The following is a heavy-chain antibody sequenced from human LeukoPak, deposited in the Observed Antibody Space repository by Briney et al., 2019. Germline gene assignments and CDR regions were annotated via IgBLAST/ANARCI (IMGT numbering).Heavy chain of an antibody. CDR2: LGRSSKT. J-gene: IGHJ6*02. D-gene: IGHD2-2*01. Sequence: SGGSLRLSCAASGFSFSDYSMSWVRQAPGEGLEWVAGLGRSSKTYYADSVKGRFSISRDNSKDTVYLQMNSLRDEDTAIYYCVKDRPCDTCMPMDAWGQGTTVTVSS. CDR1: GFSFSDYS. V-gene: IGHV3-23*01. CDR3: VKDRPCDTCMPMDA.